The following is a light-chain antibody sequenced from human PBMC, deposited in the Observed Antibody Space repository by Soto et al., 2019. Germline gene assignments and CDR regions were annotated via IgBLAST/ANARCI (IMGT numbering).Light chain of an antibody. Sequence: QSALTQPPSASGSPGQSVTISCTGTSSDVGGYKYVSWYQQHPGKAPKLVIYEVTKRPSGVPDRFSGAKSGNTASLTVSVRRSEDEADYCCSSYAGGNKNVFGTGTKLTVL. CDR3: SSYAGGNKNV. CDR2: EVT. J-gene: IGLJ1*01. CDR1: SSDVGGYKY. V-gene: IGLV2-8*01.